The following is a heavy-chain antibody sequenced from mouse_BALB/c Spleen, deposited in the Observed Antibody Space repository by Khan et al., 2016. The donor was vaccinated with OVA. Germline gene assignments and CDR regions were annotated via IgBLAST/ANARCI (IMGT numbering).Heavy chain of an antibody. CDR2: INTYTGEP. V-gene: IGHV9-3-1*01. CDR1: GFTFTNYG. Sequence: QIQLVQSGPELKKPGETVQLSCKASGFTFTNYGMNWVKQAPGKGLKWMGCINTYTGEPTFADDFKGRFAFSLETSASTAYLQINSLKNEDTATYVCARVWYNGTMDCWGQGTSVTVSS. D-gene: IGHD1-1*02. J-gene: IGHJ4*01. CDR3: ARVWYNGTMDC.